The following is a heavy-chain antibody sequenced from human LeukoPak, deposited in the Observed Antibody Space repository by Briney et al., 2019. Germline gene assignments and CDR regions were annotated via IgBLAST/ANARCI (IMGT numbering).Heavy chain of an antibody. Sequence: SVKVSCKASGGTFSSYAISWVRQAPGQGLEWMGGIIPIFGTANYAQKFQGRVTITRNTSISTAYMELSSLRSEDTAVYYCARGVRGYSDAFDIWGQGTMVTVSS. V-gene: IGHV1-69*05. J-gene: IGHJ3*02. CDR2: IIPIFGTA. CDR1: GGTFSSYA. D-gene: IGHD5-18*01. CDR3: ARGVRGYSDAFDI.